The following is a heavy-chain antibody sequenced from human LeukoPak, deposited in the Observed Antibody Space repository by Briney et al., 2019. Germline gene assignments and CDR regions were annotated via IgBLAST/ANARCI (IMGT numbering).Heavy chain of an antibody. D-gene: IGHD5-24*01. CDR2: ISSSGSTI. V-gene: IGHV3-48*04. J-gene: IGHJ4*02. CDR1: GFTFSSYS. Sequence: PGGSLRLSCAASGFTFSSYSMSWIRQAPGKGLEWVSYISSSGSTIYYADSVKGRFTISRDNAKNSLYLQMNSLRAEDTAVYYCARDSAVKWLQTRGKGYFDYWGQGTLVTVSS. CDR3: ARDSAVKWLQTRGKGYFDY.